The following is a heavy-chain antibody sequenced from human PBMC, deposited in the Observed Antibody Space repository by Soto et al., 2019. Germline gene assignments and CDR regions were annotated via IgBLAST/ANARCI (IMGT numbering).Heavy chain of an antibody. J-gene: IGHJ4*02. D-gene: IGHD1-1*01. Sequence: QVQLVQSGAEVKKPGSSVKVSCKASGDTFRSYAISRVRQAPGQGLEWMGGIIPTFGTRNYGQRFQGRLSITADRSTSTVYMELSSLRSEDTAVYFCARDGRRFNWTFLLGTYYFDFWGQGTLVTVSS. V-gene: IGHV1-69*06. CDR3: ARDGRRFNWTFLLGTYYFDF. CDR1: GDTFRSYA. CDR2: IIPTFGTR.